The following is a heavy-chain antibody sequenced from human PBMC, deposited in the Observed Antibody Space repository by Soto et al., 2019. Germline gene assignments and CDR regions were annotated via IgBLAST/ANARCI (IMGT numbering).Heavy chain of an antibody. CDR1: GGTFSSYA. D-gene: IGHD2-21*02. V-gene: IGHV1-69*01. CDR3: ARHIVVVTAIPGAFDI. Sequence: QVQLVQSGAEVKKPGSSVKVSCKASGGTFSSYAISWVRQAPGQGLEWMGGIIPIFGTANYAQKFHGRVTITADESTSTAYMELSSLRSEDTAVYYCARHIVVVTAIPGAFDIWGQGTMVTVSS. J-gene: IGHJ3*02. CDR2: IIPIFGTA.